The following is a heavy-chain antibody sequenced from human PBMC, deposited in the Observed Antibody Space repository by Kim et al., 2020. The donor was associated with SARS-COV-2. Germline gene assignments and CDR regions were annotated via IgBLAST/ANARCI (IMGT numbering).Heavy chain of an antibody. V-gene: IGHV3-53*01. Sequence: DPGKGRLIISRDNSKNTLYLQMTSLRAEDTAVYYCARGARVGATLAYFDYWGQGTLVTVSS. CDR3: ARGARVGATLAYFDY. J-gene: IGHJ4*02. D-gene: IGHD1-26*01.